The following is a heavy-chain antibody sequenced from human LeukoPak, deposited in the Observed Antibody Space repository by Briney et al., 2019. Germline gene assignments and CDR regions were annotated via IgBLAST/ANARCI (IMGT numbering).Heavy chain of an antibody. D-gene: IGHD6-19*01. CDR2: IYYSGST. CDR1: GGSISSTNW. V-gene: IGHV4-4*02. CDR3: ARDGGWTFGCDAFDF. J-gene: IGHJ3*01. Sequence: PSGTLSLTCAVSGGSISSTNWWSWVRQPPGKGLEWIGSIYYSGSTYYNPSLKSRVTISVDTSKNQFSLKLSSVTAADTAVYYCARDGGWTFGCDAFDFWGQGTMVTVSS.